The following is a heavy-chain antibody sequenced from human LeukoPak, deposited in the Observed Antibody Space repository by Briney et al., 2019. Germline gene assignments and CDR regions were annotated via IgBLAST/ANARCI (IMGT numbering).Heavy chain of an antibody. V-gene: IGHV3-66*01. J-gene: IGHJ4*02. Sequence: GGSLRLSCAASEFSVGSNYMTWVRQAPGKGLEWVSLIYSGGSTYYADSVKGRFTISRDNSKNTLYLQMNSLRAEDTGVYYCASWGEGALDNWGQGTLVTVSS. D-gene: IGHD1-26*01. CDR3: ASWGEGALDN. CDR1: EFSVGSNY. CDR2: IYSGGST.